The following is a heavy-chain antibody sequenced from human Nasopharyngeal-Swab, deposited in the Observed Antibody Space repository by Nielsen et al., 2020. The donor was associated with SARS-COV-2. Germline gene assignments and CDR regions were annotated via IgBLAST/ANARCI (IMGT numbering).Heavy chain of an antibody. V-gene: IGHV1-3*01. CDR3: ASPDYGDY. CDR2: IYVGNDDT. J-gene: IGHJ4*02. CDR1: GFSFTNYV. Sequence: ASVKVSCKASGFSFTNYVIHWVRQAPGQRPEWMGWIYVGNDDTQYTPNFQGRVTFTRDTSANTTDMKMSSLTSEDTAVFYCASPDYGDYWGQGTLVTVSS.